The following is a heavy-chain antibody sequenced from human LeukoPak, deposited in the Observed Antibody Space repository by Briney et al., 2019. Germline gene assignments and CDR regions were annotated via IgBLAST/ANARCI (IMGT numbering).Heavy chain of an antibody. D-gene: IGHD3-10*01. CDR2: INPNSGNT. V-gene: IGHV1-8*03. CDR3: ATSVNYYGSGSYPGSDAFDI. Sequence: ASVKVSCKASGYTFTGYYMHWVRQAPGQGLEWMGWINPNSGNTGYAQKFQGRVTITRNTSISTAYMELSSLRSEDTAVYYCATSVNYYGSGSYPGSDAFDIWGQGTMVTVSS. J-gene: IGHJ3*02. CDR1: GYTFTGYY.